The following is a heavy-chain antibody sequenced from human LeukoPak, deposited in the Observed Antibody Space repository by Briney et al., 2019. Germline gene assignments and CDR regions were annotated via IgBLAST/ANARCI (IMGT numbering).Heavy chain of an antibody. Sequence: PGGSLRLSCAASGFTFSTYGLHWVRQAPGKGLEWVSHISSDTSTIHYAHSVKGRVTISRDNAKNSLYLQMNSLRAEDTAVYYCARGAASGTSRFDYWGQGTLVTVSS. CDR1: GFTFSTYG. CDR3: ARGAASGTSRFDY. V-gene: IGHV3-48*01. CDR2: ISSDTSTI. D-gene: IGHD6-13*01. J-gene: IGHJ4*02.